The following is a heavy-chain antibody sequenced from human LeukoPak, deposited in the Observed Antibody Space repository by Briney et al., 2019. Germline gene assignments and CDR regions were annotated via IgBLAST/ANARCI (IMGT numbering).Heavy chain of an antibody. Sequence: ASVKVSCKASGYTFTSYYMHWVRQAPGQGLECLGVINPSGGSTTYAQKFQGRVTITADESTSTAYMELSSLRSEDTAVYYCARGHDCSSTSCLYDYWGQGTLVTVSS. V-gene: IGHV1-46*01. J-gene: IGHJ4*02. D-gene: IGHD2-2*01. CDR2: INPSGGST. CDR3: ARGHDCSSTSCLYDY. CDR1: GYTFTSYY.